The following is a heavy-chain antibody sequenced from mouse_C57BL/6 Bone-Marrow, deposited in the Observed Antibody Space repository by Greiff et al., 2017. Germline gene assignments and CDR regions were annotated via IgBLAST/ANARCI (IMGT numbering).Heavy chain of an antibody. V-gene: IGHV1-63*01. D-gene: IGHD2-4*01. CDR3: ARSIYYDYGFAY. Sequence: VQLQESGAELVRPGTSVKMSCKASGYTFTNYWIGWAKQRPGHGLEWIGEIYPGGGYTNYNEKFKGKATLTADKSSSTAYMQFSSLTSEDSAIYYCARSIYYDYGFAYWGQGTLVTVSA. CDR1: GYTFTNYW. CDR2: IYPGGGYT. J-gene: IGHJ3*01.